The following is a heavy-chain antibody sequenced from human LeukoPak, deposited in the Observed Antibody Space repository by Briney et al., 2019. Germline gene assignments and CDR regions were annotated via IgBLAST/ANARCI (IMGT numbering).Heavy chain of an antibody. Sequence: SETLSLTCTVSGGSISSYYWSWIRQPPGKGLEWIGYIYYSGSTNYNPSLKSRVTISVDTSKNQFSLKLSSVTAADTAVYYCARGEPSPVLRYFDWTLFDIWGQGTMVTVSS. CDR1: GGSISSYY. CDR3: ARGEPSPVLRYFDWTLFDI. D-gene: IGHD3-9*01. CDR2: IYYSGST. J-gene: IGHJ3*02. V-gene: IGHV4-59*01.